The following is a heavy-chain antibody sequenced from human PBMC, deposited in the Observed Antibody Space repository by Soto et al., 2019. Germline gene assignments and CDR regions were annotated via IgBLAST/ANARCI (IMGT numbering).Heavy chain of an antibody. J-gene: IGHJ4*02. D-gene: IGHD3-10*01. CDR2: INHSGST. V-gene: IGHV4-34*01. Sequence: SETLSLTCAVYGGSFSGYYWSWIRQPPGKGLEWIGEINHSGSTNYNPSLKSRVNISVDTSKNQFSLKLSSVTAADTAVYYCARGNLYYGSGSYFYWGQGTLVTVSS. CDR1: GGSFSGYY. CDR3: ARGNLYYGSGSYFY.